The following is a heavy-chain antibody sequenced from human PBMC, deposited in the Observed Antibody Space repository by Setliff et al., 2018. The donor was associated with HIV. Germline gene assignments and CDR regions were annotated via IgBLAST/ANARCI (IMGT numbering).Heavy chain of an antibody. CDR2: TGNKASSDTT. CDR3: TTGTRLVD. D-gene: IGHD2-21*01. J-gene: IGHJ4*02. Sequence: PGGSLRLSCAASGFTFRDHYMDWVRQAPGKGLEWVGRTGNKASSDTTQYAASVKGRFTISRDDSKNTLYLQMNSLKTEDTAVYYCTTGTRLVDWGQGALVTVSS. V-gene: IGHV3-72*01. CDR1: GFTFRDHY.